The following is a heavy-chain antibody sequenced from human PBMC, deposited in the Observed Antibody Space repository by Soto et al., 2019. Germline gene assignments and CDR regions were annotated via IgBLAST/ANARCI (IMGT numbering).Heavy chain of an antibody. CDR3: AREVRTEVHDSSGPGFDP. CDR1: GGSISSYY. V-gene: IGHV4-59*01. J-gene: IGHJ5*02. Sequence: SETLSLTCTVSGGSISSYYWSWIRQPPGKGLEWIGYIYYSGSTNYNPSLKSRVTISVDTSKNQFSLKLSSVTAADTAVYYCAREVRTEVHDSSGPGFDPWGRGTLVTVSS. CDR2: IYYSGST. D-gene: IGHD3-22*01.